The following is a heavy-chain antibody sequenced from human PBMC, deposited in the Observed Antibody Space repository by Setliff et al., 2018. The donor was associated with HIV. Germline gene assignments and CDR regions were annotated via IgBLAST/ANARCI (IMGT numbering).Heavy chain of an antibody. CDR3: TTAVAQNWYGSGNENY. V-gene: IGHV3-15*01. Sequence: GGSLRLSCAASGFTFTNAWMSWVRQAPGKGLEWVGRIKSKTDGETEDYAAPVKGRFTISRDDSRSTLYLQMNSLITEDTALYYCTTAVAQNWYGSGNENYWGQGTLVTFSS. CDR1: GFTFTNAW. CDR2: IKSKTDGETE. J-gene: IGHJ4*02. D-gene: IGHD3-10*01.